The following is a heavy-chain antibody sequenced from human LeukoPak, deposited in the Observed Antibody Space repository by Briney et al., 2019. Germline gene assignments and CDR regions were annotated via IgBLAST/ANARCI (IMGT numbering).Heavy chain of an antibody. J-gene: IGHJ4*02. V-gene: IGHV3-15*01. Sequence: GGSLRLSCAASGVTFSNAWMSWVRQAPGKGLEWVGRIKSKTDGGTTDYAAPVKGRFTISRDDSKNTLYLQMNSLKTEDTAVYYCTTPYNWNSAGAFDYWGQRTLVTVSS. D-gene: IGHD1-7*01. CDR1: GVTFSNAW. CDR3: TTPYNWNSAGAFDY. CDR2: IKSKTDGGTT.